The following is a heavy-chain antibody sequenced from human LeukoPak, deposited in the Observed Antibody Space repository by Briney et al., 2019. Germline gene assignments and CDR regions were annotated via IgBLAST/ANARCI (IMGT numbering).Heavy chain of an antibody. V-gene: IGHV4-39*07. CDR2: IYYSGST. D-gene: IGHD3-3*01. CDR1: GGSISRSSYY. CDR3: ASRNFGVVTA. Sequence: PSETLSLTCTVSGGSISRSSYYWGGIRQPPGRGLEWIGSIYYSGSTYYNPSLKSRVTISVDTSKNQSSLKLSSVTAADTAVYYCASRNFGVVTAWGQGTLVTVSS. J-gene: IGHJ5*02.